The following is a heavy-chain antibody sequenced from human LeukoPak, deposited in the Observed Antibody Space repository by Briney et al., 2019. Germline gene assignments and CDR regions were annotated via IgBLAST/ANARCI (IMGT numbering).Heavy chain of an antibody. CDR1: GGSIGGYY. V-gene: IGHV4-59*01. D-gene: IGHD1-26*01. CDR3: AIGSDRFPPAIDY. Sequence: PSETLSLTCSVSGGSIGGYYWSWVRQAPGKGLEWIGYVYYTGSTNYSPSLKSRVAISLDRSKKQFSLNLSSVTTADTAVYYCAIGSDRFPPAIDYWGQGALVTVSS. CDR2: VYYTGST. J-gene: IGHJ4*02.